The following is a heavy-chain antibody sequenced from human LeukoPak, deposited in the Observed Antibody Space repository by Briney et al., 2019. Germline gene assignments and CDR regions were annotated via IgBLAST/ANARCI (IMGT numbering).Heavy chain of an antibody. J-gene: IGHJ6*03. CDR2: MSTNGVAT. CDR3: AKSLRGTRSYYYYYMDV. V-gene: IGHV3-23*01. Sequence: GGSLRLSCAASGFTFSSYAMSWVRQAPGKGLEWVSTMSTNGVATYYADSVKGRFTISRDNSKNTLYLQMNSLRADDTAVYYCAKSLRGTRSYYYYYMDVWGKGTAVTVSS. CDR1: GFTFSSYA. D-gene: IGHD3-16*01.